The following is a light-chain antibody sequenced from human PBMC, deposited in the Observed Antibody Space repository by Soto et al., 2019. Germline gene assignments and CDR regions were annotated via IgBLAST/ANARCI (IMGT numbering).Light chain of an antibody. Sequence: QSVLTQPPSVSAAPGQKVTISCAGSTSNLGNSYVSWYQHLPGTDPKLLIYDNHMPPSGIHDRFSGSKSGTSATLDTNGLQTGDEADYYCATWDSSMNVGVFGGGTKVTVL. J-gene: IGLJ3*02. V-gene: IGLV1-51*01. CDR1: TSNLGNSY. CDR3: ATWDSSMNVGV. CDR2: DNH.